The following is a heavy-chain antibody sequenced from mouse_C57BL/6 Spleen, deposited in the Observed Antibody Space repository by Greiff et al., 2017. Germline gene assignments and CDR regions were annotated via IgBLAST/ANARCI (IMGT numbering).Heavy chain of an antibody. V-gene: IGHV1-52*01. CDR2: IDPSDSET. Sequence: VQLQQPGAELVRPGSSVKLSCKASGYTFTSYWMHWVKQRPIQGLEWIGNIDPSDSETHYNQKFKDKATLTVDKSSSTAYMQLSSLTSEDSAVYYCAREDLYDGYSAWFAYWGQGTLVTVSA. CDR1: GYTFTSYW. J-gene: IGHJ3*01. D-gene: IGHD2-3*01. CDR3: AREDLYDGYSAWFAY.